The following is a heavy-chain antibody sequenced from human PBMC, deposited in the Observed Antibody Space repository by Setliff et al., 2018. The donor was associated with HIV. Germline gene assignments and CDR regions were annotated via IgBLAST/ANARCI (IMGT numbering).Heavy chain of an antibody. J-gene: IGHJ4*02. CDR3: AREESSGSYPIDY. CDR2: ISYDGSRI. Sequence: PGGSLRLSCVASGFTFSTFAMHWVRQAPGKGLEWVSVISYDGSRIVYADSVKGRFTISRDDSKNTLFLQLNTLRPEDTAVYYCAREESSGSYPIDYWGQGTLVTVSS. D-gene: IGHD1-26*01. V-gene: IGHV3-30*01. CDR1: GFTFSTFA.